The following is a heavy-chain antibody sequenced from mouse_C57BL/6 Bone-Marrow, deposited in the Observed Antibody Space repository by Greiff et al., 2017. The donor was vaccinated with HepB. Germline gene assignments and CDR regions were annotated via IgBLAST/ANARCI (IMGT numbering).Heavy chain of an antibody. CDR1: GFTFSDYY. V-gene: IGHV5-12*01. J-gene: IGHJ4*01. Sequence: EVQLMESGGGLVQPGGSLKLSCAASGFTFSDYYMYWVRQTPEKRLEWVAYISNGGGSTYYPDTVKGRFTISRDNANNTLYLQMSRLKSEDTAMYYCARQYDYDYAMDYWGQGTSVTVSS. CDR2: ISNGGGST. CDR3: ARQYDYDYAMDY. D-gene: IGHD2-4*01.